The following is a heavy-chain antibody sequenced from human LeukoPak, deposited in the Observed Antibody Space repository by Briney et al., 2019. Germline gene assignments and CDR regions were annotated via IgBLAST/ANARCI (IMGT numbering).Heavy chain of an antibody. D-gene: IGHD6-19*01. CDR3: ARVSGWNPLQGAHLDY. CDR2: IYYSGST. J-gene: IGHJ4*02. Sequence: SETLSLTCTVSGGSISSSNYYWGWIRQPPGKGLEWIGSIYYSGSTYYNPSLKSRVIVSLDTSKNQFSLKLNSVTAADTAVYYCARVSGWNPLQGAHLDYWGQGTLVTVSS. V-gene: IGHV4-39*07. CDR1: GGSISSSNYY.